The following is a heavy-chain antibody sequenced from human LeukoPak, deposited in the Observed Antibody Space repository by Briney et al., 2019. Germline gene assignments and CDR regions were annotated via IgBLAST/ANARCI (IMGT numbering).Heavy chain of an antibody. D-gene: IGHD5-18*01. Sequence: RGSLRLSCAASGFTLSSYAMNCVRHAPREGLECVSYISSTSSTTQYAHSVRGRFTISRDNAKTSLYLQMNSRRAEDTAVYYCARPWGYSYGYSDYWGQGTLVTVSS. J-gene: IGHJ4*02. CDR1: GFTLSSYA. V-gene: IGHV3-48*01. CDR2: ISSTSSTT. CDR3: ARPWGYSYGYSDY.